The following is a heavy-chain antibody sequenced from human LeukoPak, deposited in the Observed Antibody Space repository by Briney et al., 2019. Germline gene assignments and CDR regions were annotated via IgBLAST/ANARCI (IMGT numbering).Heavy chain of an antibody. CDR2: IYTSGST. Sequence: SETLSLTCTVSGDSISSYYWSWIRQPAGKGLEWIGRIYTSGSTNYNPSLKSRVTMSVDTSKNQFSLKLSSVTAADTAVYYCASDGGYYDSSGSMNWGQGTLVTVSS. V-gene: IGHV4-4*07. CDR1: GDSISSYY. J-gene: IGHJ4*02. CDR3: ASDGGYYDSSGSMN. D-gene: IGHD3-22*01.